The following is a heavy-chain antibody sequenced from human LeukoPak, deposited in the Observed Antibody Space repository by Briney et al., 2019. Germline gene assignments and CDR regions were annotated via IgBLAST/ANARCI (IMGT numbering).Heavy chain of an antibody. D-gene: IGHD1-26*01. CDR3: ARHPPLGFWFDP. Sequence: SETLSLTCTVSGGSISSGGYYWSWIRQHPGKGLEWIGYIYYSGSTYYNPSLKSRVTISVDTSKNQFSLKLSSVTAADTAVYYCARHPPLGFWFDPWGQGTLVTVSS. V-gene: IGHV4-31*03. CDR1: GGSISSGGYY. CDR2: IYYSGST. J-gene: IGHJ5*02.